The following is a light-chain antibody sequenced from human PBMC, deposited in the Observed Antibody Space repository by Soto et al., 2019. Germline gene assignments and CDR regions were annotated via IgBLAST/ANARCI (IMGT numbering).Light chain of an antibody. CDR2: EVS. V-gene: IGLV2-14*01. J-gene: IGLJ2*01. Sequence: QSALTQPASVSGSPGQSITFSCTGTSSDVGGYNYVSWYQQHPGKAPKLMIYEVSNRPSGVSYRFSGSRSGNTASLTIFGLQIEDEADYYCSSYTDISTLVLFGGGTKLTVL. CDR3: SSYTDISTLVL. CDR1: SSDVGGYNY.